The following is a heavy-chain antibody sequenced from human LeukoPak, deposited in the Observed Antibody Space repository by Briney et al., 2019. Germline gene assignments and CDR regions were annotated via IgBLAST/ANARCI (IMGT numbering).Heavy chain of an antibody. CDR3: ARQYQLLSGYFDY. CDR1: GGSISSGGFY. V-gene: IGHV4-31*03. D-gene: IGHD2-2*01. J-gene: IGHJ4*02. Sequence: PSETLSLTCTVSGGSISSGGFYWNWIRQHPGKGLEWIGSIYYSGSTYYNPSLESRVTISVDTSKNQFSLKLSSVTAADTAVYYCARQYQLLSGYFDYWGQGTLVTVSS. CDR2: IYYSGST.